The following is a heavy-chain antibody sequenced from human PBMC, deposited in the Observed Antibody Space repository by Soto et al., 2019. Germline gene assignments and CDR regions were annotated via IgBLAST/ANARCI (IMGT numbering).Heavy chain of an antibody. D-gene: IGHD3-3*01. J-gene: IGHJ5*02. Sequence: ASVKVSCKASGYTFISYGIAWVRQAPGQGLEWMGRISTYNGNTKYAQKFQDRVTITTDKSTSTAYMEVSSLRSDDTAVYYCARVSVEWSNSWFDPWGQGTLVTVSS. CDR3: ARVSVEWSNSWFDP. CDR2: ISTYNGNT. CDR1: GYTFISYG. V-gene: IGHV1-18*01.